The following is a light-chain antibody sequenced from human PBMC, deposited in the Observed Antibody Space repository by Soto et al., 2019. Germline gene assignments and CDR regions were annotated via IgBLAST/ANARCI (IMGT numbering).Light chain of an antibody. CDR3: SSYAGSNNFV. Sequence: QSALTQPPSASGSPGQSVTISCTGTSSDIGPYIYVSWYQQHPGKAPKLMISEVSRRPSGVPERFSGSKSGNTASLTVSGLQADDEAHYYCSSYAGSNNFVFVTGTKVTVL. V-gene: IGLV2-8*01. CDR2: EVS. J-gene: IGLJ1*01. CDR1: SSDIGPYIY.